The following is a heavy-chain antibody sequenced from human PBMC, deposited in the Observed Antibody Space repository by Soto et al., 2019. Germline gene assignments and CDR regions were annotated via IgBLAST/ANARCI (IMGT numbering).Heavy chain of an antibody. CDR1: GFTFSSYG. CDR2: ISYDGSNK. V-gene: IGHV3-30*18. Sequence: GGSLRLSCAASGFTFSSYGLHWVRQAPGKGLEWVAVISYDGSNKYYVDSVKGRFTISRDNSKNTLYLQMNSLRAEDTAVYYCAKDPAVELAAIGYFDCWGQGTLVTVSS. D-gene: IGHD2-2*01. J-gene: IGHJ4*02. CDR3: AKDPAVELAAIGYFDC.